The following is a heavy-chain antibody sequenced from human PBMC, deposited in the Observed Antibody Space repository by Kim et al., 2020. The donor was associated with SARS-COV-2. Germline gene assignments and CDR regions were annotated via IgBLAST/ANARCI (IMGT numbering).Heavy chain of an antibody. D-gene: IGHD6-6*01. J-gene: IGHJ4*02. Sequence: SETLSLTCNVSGDSISSGDDYWSWIRQHPGKGLEWIGYIHFSGSTYYNPSLKSRLTMSVDTSKNQFSLKLTSVTAADTAMYYCARADLSSSPSFDYWGQGTLVTGSA. CDR3: ARADLSSSPSFDY. CDR1: GDSISSGDDY. CDR2: IHFSGST. V-gene: IGHV4-31*03.